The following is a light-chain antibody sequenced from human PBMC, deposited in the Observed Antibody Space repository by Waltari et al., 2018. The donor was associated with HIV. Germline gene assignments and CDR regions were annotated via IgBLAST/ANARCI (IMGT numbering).Light chain of an antibody. Sequence: QSVLTQPPSVSGAPGQRVTISCTGSSSNIGAGYDVHWSQQLPGTAPKLLIYGDINLPSGVPDRFSGSKSGTSASLAITGLQAEDEADYYGQSYDSSLSAFVFGTGTKVTVL. CDR2: GDI. CDR3: QSYDSSLSAFV. V-gene: IGLV1-40*01. CDR1: SSNIGAGYD. J-gene: IGLJ1*01.